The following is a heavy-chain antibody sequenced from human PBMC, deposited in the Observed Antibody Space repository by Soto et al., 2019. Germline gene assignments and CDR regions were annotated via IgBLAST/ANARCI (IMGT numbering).Heavy chain of an antibody. D-gene: IGHD3-16*01. CDR3: WESGRIFWGGFGD. V-gene: IGHV3-23*01. Sequence: EVLLLESGGGLVQPGGSLRLSCAASGFTFSKSAMSWVRQAPGKGLEWVSSISDSGAGTYYADSVKGRFTIFRDNTKDNLVFQKNNLGAGETAHLYCWESGRIFWGGFGDWGQGILVTVSS. J-gene: IGHJ4*02. CDR2: ISDSGAGT. CDR1: GFTFSKSA.